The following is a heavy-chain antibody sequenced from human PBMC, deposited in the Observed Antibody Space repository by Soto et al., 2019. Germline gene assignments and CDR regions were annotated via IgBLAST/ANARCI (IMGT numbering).Heavy chain of an antibody. Sequence: SETLSLTCTVSGGSISSYYWSWIRQPPGKGLEWIGYIYYSGSTNYNPSLKSRVTISVDTSKNQFSLKLSSVTAADTAVYYCAKDDVLRFLEWLPGPDYGMDVWGQGTTVTVSS. CDR1: GGSISSYY. CDR3: AKDDVLRFLEWLPGPDYGMDV. V-gene: IGHV4-59*01. D-gene: IGHD3-3*01. J-gene: IGHJ6*02. CDR2: IYYSGST.